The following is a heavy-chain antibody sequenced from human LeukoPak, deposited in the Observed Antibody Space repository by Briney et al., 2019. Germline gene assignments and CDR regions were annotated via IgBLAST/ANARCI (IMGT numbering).Heavy chain of an antibody. Sequence: SSETLSLTCAVYGGSFSGYYWSWIRQPPGKGLEWIGEINHSGSTNYNPSLKSRATISVDTSKNQFSLKLSSVTAADTAVYYCARFRGKAAGSLWFDPWGQGTLVTVSS. V-gene: IGHV4-34*01. CDR1: GGSFSGYY. CDR2: INHSGST. D-gene: IGHD6-13*01. CDR3: ARFRGKAAGSLWFDP. J-gene: IGHJ5*02.